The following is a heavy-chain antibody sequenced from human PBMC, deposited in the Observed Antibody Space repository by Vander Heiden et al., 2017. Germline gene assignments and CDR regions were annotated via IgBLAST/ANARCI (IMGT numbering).Heavy chain of an antibody. J-gene: IGHJ4*02. V-gene: IGHV4-39*01. D-gene: IGHD2-15*01. CDR1: GGSFNTDTYS. CDR3: ARLKVVLAANRHFDF. Sequence: QLHLRESGPGLVKPAETLSLTCSVSGGSFNTDTYSWGWIRQPPGKGLEWLGTIYSRGRTSYNASLKSRVTISVDTSETQFSLRLRSVTASDTAVYYCARLKVVLAANRHFDFWGQGSLVTVS. CDR2: IYSRGRT.